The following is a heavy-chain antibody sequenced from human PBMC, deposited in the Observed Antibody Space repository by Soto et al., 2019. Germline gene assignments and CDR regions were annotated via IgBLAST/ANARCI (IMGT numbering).Heavy chain of an antibody. Sequence: GSLRLSCDASGFTLRNYAMTWIRQAPGKGLEWVSLISANDVGTYYAESVKTRFTISTDQSRNTVYLQMDSLRADDTAIYYCAKAKNDYNWDNRPPFDYWGQGTLVTVSS. V-gene: IGHV3-23*01. D-gene: IGHD1-20*01. CDR3: AKAKNDYNWDNRPPFDY. CDR2: ISANDVGT. J-gene: IGHJ4*02. CDR1: GFTLRNYA.